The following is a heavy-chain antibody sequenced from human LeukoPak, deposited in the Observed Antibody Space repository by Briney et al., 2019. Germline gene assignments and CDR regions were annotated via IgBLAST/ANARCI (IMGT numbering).Heavy chain of an antibody. CDR2: IYTSGSP. CDR1: GGSISSGSYY. J-gene: IGHJ4*02. Sequence: SQTLSLTCTVSGGSISSGSYYWSWIRQPAGKGLEWIGRIYTSGSPNYNPSLKSRVTISVDTSKNQFSLKLSSVTAADTAVYYCAREHCSSTSCYTNEGFDYWGQGTLVTVSS. V-gene: IGHV4-61*02. CDR3: AREHCSSTSCYTNEGFDY. D-gene: IGHD2-2*02.